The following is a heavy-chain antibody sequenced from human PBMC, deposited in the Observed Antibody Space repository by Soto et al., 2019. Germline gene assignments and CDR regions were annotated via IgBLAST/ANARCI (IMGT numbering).Heavy chain of an antibody. CDR1: RPSVTSSD. Sequence: GASSQASCQACRPSVTSSDRHWVRQSNTQGLEWMGWINHNSGGTDYGQKFQGRVTMTRDTSISTVYMELTRLRSADTAVYYFARGKAIDAEIASWLHPCCQGTL. D-gene: IGHD2-21*01. V-gene: IGHV1-2*02. J-gene: IGHJ5*02. CDR2: INHNSGGT. CDR3: ARGKAIDAEIASWLHP.